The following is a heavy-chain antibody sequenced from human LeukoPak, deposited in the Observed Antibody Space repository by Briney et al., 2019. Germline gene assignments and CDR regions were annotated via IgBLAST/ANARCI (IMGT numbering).Heavy chain of an antibody. D-gene: IGHD3-10*01. CDR2: ISYDGSNK. CDR1: GFTFSSYG. J-gene: IGHJ4*02. CDR3: AKGARSGRHAFDD. Sequence: HPGRSLRLSCAASGFTFSSYGMHWVRQAPGKGLEWVAVISYDGSNKYYADSVKGRFTISRDNSKNTLYLQMNSLRAEDTALYYCAKGARSGRHAFDDWGQGTLVTVSS. V-gene: IGHV3-30*18.